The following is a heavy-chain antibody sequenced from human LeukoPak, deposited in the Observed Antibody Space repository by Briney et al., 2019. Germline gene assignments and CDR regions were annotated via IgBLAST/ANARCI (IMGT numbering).Heavy chain of an antibody. CDR1: GFTVSSNY. Sequence: PGGSLRLSCAASGFTVSSNYMSWVRQAPGKGLEWVSSISSGSSFIYYADSVKGRFTISRDNAKNSLFLQMNSLRAEDTAVYYCARESSGYFYWGQGTLVTVSS. CDR3: ARESSGYFY. D-gene: IGHD3-22*01. J-gene: IGHJ4*02. CDR2: ISSGSSFI. V-gene: IGHV3-21*01.